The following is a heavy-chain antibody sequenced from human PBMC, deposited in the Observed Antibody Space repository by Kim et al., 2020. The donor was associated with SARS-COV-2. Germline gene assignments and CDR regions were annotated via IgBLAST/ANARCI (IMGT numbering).Heavy chain of an antibody. CDR3: ARRGSIAATTLFDY. V-gene: IGHV4-59*01. Sequence: NPSLKSRVTRSVDTSKNQFSLKLSSVTAADTAVYYCARRGSIAATTLFDYWGQGTLVTVSS. J-gene: IGHJ4*02. D-gene: IGHD6-13*01.